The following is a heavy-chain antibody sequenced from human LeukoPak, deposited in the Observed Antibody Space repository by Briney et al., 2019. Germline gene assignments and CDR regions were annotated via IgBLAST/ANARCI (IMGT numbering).Heavy chain of an antibody. J-gene: IGHJ3*02. CDR2: INGNSGGT. D-gene: IGHD3-9*01. CDR3: ARGSLRYDGFDN. V-gene: IGHV1-2*02. CDR1: GYTFTGYY. Sequence: ASVKVSCKASGYTFTGYYIHWVRQAPGQGLEWMGWINGNSGGTNYAQKFQGRVTMTRDTSISTAYMELSRVRSDDTAVYYCARGSLRYDGFDNWGQGTMVTVSS.